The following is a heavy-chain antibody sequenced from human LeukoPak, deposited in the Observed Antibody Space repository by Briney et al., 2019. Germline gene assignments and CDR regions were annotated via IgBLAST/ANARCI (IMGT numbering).Heavy chain of an antibody. CDR3: ARDVDIVATIPGY. V-gene: IGHV1-2*02. J-gene: IGHJ4*02. CDR2: INPNSGGT. CDR1: GYTFTGYY. D-gene: IGHD5-12*01. Sequence: GASVKVSCKASGYTFTGYYMHWVRQAPGQGLKWMGWINPNSGGTNYAQKFQGRVTMTRDTSISTAYMELSRLRSDDTAVYYCARDVDIVATIPGYWGQGTLVTVSS.